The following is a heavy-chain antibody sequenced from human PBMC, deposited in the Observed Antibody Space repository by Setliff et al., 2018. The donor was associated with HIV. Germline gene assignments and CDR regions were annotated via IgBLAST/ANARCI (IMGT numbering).Heavy chain of an antibody. CDR3: ASSSGWYGAAQFDP. CDR1: GGSFSGYY. J-gene: IGHJ5*02. D-gene: IGHD6-19*01. Sequence: PSETLSLTCAVYGGSFSGYYWSWIRQPPGKGLEWIGEINHSGSTNYNPSLKSRVTISVDTSKNQFSLKLSSVTAADTAVYYCASSSGWYGAAQFDPWGQGTRVTVSS. CDR2: INHSGST. V-gene: IGHV4-34*01.